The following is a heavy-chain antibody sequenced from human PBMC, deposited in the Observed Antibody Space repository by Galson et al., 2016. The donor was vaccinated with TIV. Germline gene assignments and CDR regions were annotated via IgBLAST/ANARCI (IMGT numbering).Heavy chain of an antibody. Sequence: SGYIFINYYIHWVRQAPGQGLEWLGWFNPDSGATQYAQKFQGRVTMTRDTSISTAYMELRRPISDDTAVYYCARVNWARAFDYWGQGTQVAVSS. CDR2: FNPDSGAT. CDR3: ARVNWARAFDY. D-gene: IGHD7-27*01. V-gene: IGHV1-2*02. CDR1: GYIFINYY. J-gene: IGHJ4*02.